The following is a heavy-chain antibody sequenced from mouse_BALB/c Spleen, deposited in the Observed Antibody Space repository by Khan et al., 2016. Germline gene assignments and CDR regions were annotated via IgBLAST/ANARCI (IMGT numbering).Heavy chain of an antibody. CDR2: VNPYTDGT. Sequence: VQLKQSGPVLVKPGTSVKMSCKASGYTFTPYIIHWAKQKPGQGLEWIGYVNPYTDGTQYNEKFKHKAKLTSDKSSSTAYMDRSSLTSDDSAVYYCARGDYWGQGTTLTVSS. CDR3: ARGDY. V-gene: IGHV1S136*01. CDR1: GYTFTPYI. J-gene: IGHJ2*01.